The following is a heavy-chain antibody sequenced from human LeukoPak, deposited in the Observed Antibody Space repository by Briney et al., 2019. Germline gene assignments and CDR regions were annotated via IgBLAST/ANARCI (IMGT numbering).Heavy chain of an antibody. D-gene: IGHD2/OR15-2a*01. Sequence: SETLSLTCTVSGGSVSSGSYYWSWIRQPPGKGLEWIGYIYYSGSTNYNPSLKSRVTISVDTSKNQFSLKLSSVTAAVTAVYYCARAVRWFDPWGQGTLVTVSS. CDR3: ARAVRWFDP. CDR1: GGSVSSGSYY. J-gene: IGHJ5*02. V-gene: IGHV4-61*01. CDR2: IYYSGST.